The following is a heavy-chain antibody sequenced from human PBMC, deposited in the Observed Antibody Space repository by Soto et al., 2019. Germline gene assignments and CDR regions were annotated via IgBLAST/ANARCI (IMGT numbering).Heavy chain of an antibody. V-gene: IGHV3-21*01. CDR2: ISSSSSYI. CDR1: GFTFSSYS. D-gene: IGHD2-15*01. J-gene: IGHJ4*02. Sequence: GGSLRLSXAASGFTFSSYSMNWVRQAPGKGLEWVSSISSSSSYIYYADSVKGRFTISRDNAKNSLYLQMNSLRAEDTAVYYCARGGSLGYCSGGSCYSYDYWGQGTLVTVSS. CDR3: ARGGSLGYCSGGSCYSYDY.